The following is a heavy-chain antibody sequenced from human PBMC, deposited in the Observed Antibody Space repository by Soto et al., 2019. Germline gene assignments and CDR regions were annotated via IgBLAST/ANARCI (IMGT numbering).Heavy chain of an antibody. D-gene: IGHD4-17*01. CDR2: INHSGST. CDR1: HGSFSGYY. J-gene: IGHJ4*02. Sequence: SYTLSVTWTVYHGSFSGYYWSWILKNPFKGLEWIGEINHSGSTNYNPSLKSRVTISVDTSKNQFSLKLSSVTAADTAVYYCASSPILHDYGDYVSDYWGQGTLVTVSS. V-gene: IGHV4-34*01. CDR3: ASSPILHDYGDYVSDY.